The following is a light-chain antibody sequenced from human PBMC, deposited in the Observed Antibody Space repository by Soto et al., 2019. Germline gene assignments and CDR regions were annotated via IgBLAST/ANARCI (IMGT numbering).Light chain of an antibody. CDR2: EVT. V-gene: IGLV2-14*01. Sequence: QSALTQPASVSGSPGQSITISCTGTSSDVGAYNDVSWYQQHPGKAPKLLIYEVTNRPSGVANRFSGSKSGNTASLTISGLQAEDEADYYCNSYTTLSNRVFGTGTKLTVL. CDR1: SSDVGAYND. CDR3: NSYTTLSNRV. J-gene: IGLJ1*01.